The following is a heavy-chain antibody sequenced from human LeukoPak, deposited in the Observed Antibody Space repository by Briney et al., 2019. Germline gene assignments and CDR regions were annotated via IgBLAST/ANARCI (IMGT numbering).Heavy chain of an antibody. D-gene: IGHD3-16*02. V-gene: IGHV3-30*18. Sequence: WESLRLSCAASGFSFTNYAMHWVRQAPGKGLALVAVVSYDETNKGYTGSVKGRFTISRDNSKNTVYLQMNGLRAEDTAVYYCAKGSGGAIVHDYFDSWGQGTLVTVSS. J-gene: IGHJ4*02. CDR3: AKGSGGAIVHDYFDS. CDR2: VSYDETNK. CDR1: GFSFTNYA.